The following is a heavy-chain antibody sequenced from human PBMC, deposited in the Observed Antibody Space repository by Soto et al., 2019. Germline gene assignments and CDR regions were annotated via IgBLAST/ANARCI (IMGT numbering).Heavy chain of an antibody. CDR1: GFTYTRYS. J-gene: IGHJ4*02. CDR2: ISSTTNYI. V-gene: IGHV3-21*06. Sequence: EVQLVESGGGLVKPGGSLRLSCAASGFTYTRYSMNWVRQAPGKGLEWVSSISSTTNYIYYGDSMKGRFTISRDNAKNSRDLEMNSLRAEDTAVYYCARESEDLTSNFDYWGQGTLVTVSS. CDR3: ARESEDLTSNFDY.